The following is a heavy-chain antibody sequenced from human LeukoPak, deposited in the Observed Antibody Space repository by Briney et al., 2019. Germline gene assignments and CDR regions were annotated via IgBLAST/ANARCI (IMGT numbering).Heavy chain of an antibody. J-gene: IGHJ4*02. Sequence: KTSETLSLTCTVSGGSISSSSYYWGWIRQPPGKGLEWIGSIYYSGSTYYNPSLKSRVTISVDTSKNQFSLKLSSVTAADTAVYYCASHSRIVGATPFDYWGQGTLVTVSS. V-gene: IGHV4-39*01. D-gene: IGHD1-26*01. CDR3: ASHSRIVGATPFDY. CDR1: GGSISSSSYY. CDR2: IYYSGST.